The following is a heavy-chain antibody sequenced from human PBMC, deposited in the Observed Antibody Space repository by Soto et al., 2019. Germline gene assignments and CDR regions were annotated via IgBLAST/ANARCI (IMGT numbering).Heavy chain of an antibody. V-gene: IGHV3-21*01. J-gene: IGHJ3*01. D-gene: IGHD1-26*01. CDR2: ISATSTYI. CDR1: GFTFSTYC. CDR3: VRDFSRIVGATADAFDA. Sequence: EVQLVESGGGLVKAGGSLRLSCAASGFTFSTYCMNWVRQAPGKGLEWVSSISATSTYIYYADSVKGRFSISRDNAKNSLYLQINSLRAEDTAVYYCVRDFSRIVGATADAFDAWGQGTMVTVSS.